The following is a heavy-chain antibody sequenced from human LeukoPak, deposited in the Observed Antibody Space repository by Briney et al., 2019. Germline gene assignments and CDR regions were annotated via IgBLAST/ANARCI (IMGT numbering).Heavy chain of an antibody. J-gene: IGHJ3*02. CDR3: AKDRSYYDFWSQSGDAFDI. Sequence: PGGSLRLSCAASGFTFSSYWMSWVRQAPGKGQEWVANIKQDGSEKYYVDSVKGRFTISRDNAKNSLYLQMNSLRAEDTAVYYCAKDRSYYDFWSQSGDAFDIWGQGTMVTVSS. CDR1: GFTFSSYW. D-gene: IGHD3-3*01. V-gene: IGHV3-7*01. CDR2: IKQDGSEK.